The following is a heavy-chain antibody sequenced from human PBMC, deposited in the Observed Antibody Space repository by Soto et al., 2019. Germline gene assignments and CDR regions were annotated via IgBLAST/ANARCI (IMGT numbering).Heavy chain of an antibody. CDR2: FDPEDGET. CDR3: ATDRXLSSSSWPPYYYYGMDV. CDR1: GYTLTELS. J-gene: IGHJ6*02. V-gene: IGHV1-24*01. D-gene: IGHD6-13*01. Sequence: GASVKVSCKVSGYTLTELSMHWVRQAPGKGLEWMGGFDPEDGETIYAQKFQGRVTMTEDTSTDTAYMELSSLRSEDTAVYYCATDRXLSSSSWPPYYYYGMDVWGQGTTVTVSS.